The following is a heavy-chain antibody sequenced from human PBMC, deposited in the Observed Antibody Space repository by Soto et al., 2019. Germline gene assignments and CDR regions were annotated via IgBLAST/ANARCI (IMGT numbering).Heavy chain of an antibody. V-gene: IGHV3-23*01. D-gene: IGHD5-18*01. CDR2: ISGSGGST. CDR1: GFTFSSYA. Sequence: GGSLRLSCAASGFTFSSYAMSWVRQAPGKGLEWVSAISGSGGSTYYADSVKGRFTISRDNSKNTLYLQMNSLRAEDTVVYYCAKGGYSYGDTYFDYWGQGTLVTVSS. J-gene: IGHJ4*02. CDR3: AKGGYSYGDTYFDY.